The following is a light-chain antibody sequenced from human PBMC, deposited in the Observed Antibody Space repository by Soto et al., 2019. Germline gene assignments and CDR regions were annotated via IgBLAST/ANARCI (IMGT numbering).Light chain of an antibody. CDR3: QQYNDYSWT. V-gene: IGKV1-5*03. CDR1: QSISVW. J-gene: IGKJ1*01. Sequence: DIQMTQSPSTLSASVGDRVTITCRASQSISVWLAWYQQKAGKAPNLLIYKASTLEIGVPSRFSGSGSGTEFTLTISSLQPDDVATYYCQQYNDYSWTFGQGTKVDIK. CDR2: KAS.